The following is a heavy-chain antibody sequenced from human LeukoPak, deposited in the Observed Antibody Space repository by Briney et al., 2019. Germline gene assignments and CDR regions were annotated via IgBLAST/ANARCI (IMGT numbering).Heavy chain of an antibody. CDR3: GRKAGDCGGNSCYSIDY. D-gene: IGHD2-15*01. Sequence: SVKVSCKASGGTFSSYAISWVRQAPGQGLERMGGIIPIFGTANYAQKFHGRVTITTDESTSTAYMEVSSLRSEDTAVYYCGRKAGDCGGNSCYSIDYWGQGTLVTVSS. J-gene: IGHJ4*02. CDR2: IIPIFGTA. CDR1: GGTFSSYA. V-gene: IGHV1-69*05.